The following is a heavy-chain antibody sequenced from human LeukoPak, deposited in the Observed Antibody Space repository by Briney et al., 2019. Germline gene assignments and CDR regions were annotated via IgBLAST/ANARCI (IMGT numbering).Heavy chain of an antibody. V-gene: IGHV3-7*01. Sequence: GGSLRLSCAASGFTFSSYGMHWVRQAPGKGLEWVANIKQDGSEKYYVDSVKGRFTISRDNSKNTLYLQMNSLRAEDTAVYYCASGAYYDFWSGSQINYFDYWGQGTLVTVSS. CDR3: ASGAYYDFWSGSQINYFDY. D-gene: IGHD3-3*01. CDR1: GFTFSSYG. J-gene: IGHJ4*02. CDR2: IKQDGSEK.